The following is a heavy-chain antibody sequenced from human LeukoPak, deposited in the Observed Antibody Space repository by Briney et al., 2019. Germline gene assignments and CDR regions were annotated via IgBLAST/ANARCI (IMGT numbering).Heavy chain of an antibody. CDR1: GFTFSSYR. D-gene: IGHD1-26*01. Sequence: TGGSLRLSCAASGFTFSSYRMNWVRQAPGKGLEWVSYISSSSSTIYYADSVKGRFTISRDNSKNTLYLQMNSLRAEDTAVYYCAKLREWELPDLFDYWGQGTLVTVSS. CDR2: ISSSSSTI. J-gene: IGHJ4*02. V-gene: IGHV3-48*01. CDR3: AKLREWELPDLFDY.